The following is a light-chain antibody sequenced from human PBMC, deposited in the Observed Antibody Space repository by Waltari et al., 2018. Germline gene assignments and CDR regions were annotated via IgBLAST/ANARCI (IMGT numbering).Light chain of an antibody. J-gene: IGKJ4*01. CDR2: LGS. V-gene: IGKV2-28*01. CDR3: MQALQTPLT. Sequence: DIVMTQSPLSLPVTPGEPASISCSSSQSLLHVNGYNYLDWYLQKPGQSPQLLIYLGSNRASGVPDRFSGSGSGTDFTQKISRVEAEDVGVYYCMQALQTPLTFGGGTKVEIK. CDR1: QSLLHVNGYNY.